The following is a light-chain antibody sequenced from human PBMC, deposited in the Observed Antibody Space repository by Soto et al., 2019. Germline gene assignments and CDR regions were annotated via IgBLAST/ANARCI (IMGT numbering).Light chain of an antibody. V-gene: IGKV1-39*01. J-gene: IGKJ4*01. Sequence: DIQRTQYPSSLSASVGDRVTITCRASNSVSNHLNWYQQKPGKAPKLLIYASSSLQSGVPSRFSGSGSGTDFTLTISSLQPEDFATYYCQQSHSNIQDLTFGGGTKVEIK. CDR1: NSVSNH. CDR3: QQSHSNIQDLT. CDR2: ASS.